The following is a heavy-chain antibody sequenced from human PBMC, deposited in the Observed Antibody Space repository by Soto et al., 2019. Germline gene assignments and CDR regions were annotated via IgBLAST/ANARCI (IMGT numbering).Heavy chain of an antibody. CDR2: INTANGNT. V-gene: IGHV1-3*04. J-gene: IGHJ6*02. Sequence: QVQLVQSGAEVKKPGASVKVSCKTSGYTFTSYSIHWVRQAPGQRPEWMGWINTANGNTKYSQKFQGRVTITRDRSATTASMELNSLRSEDTAVYYCAREFGDTMIRPRYGMDVWGQGTTVTVSS. CDR1: GYTFTSYS. D-gene: IGHD3-10*01. CDR3: AREFGDTMIRPRYGMDV.